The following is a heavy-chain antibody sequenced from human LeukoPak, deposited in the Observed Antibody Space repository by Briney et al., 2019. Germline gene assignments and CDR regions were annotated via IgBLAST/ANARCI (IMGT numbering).Heavy chain of an antibody. J-gene: IGHJ4*02. CDR3: AKGSGVAAVVPVAYY. Sequence: GGSLRLSCAASGFTFSSYAMSWVRQAPGKGLEWVSAISGSGGSTYYADSVKGRFTISRDSSKNTLYLLMNSLRAEDTAVYYCAKGSGVAAVVPVAYYWGQGTLVTVSS. CDR1: GFTFSSYA. CDR2: ISGSGGST. V-gene: IGHV3-23*01. D-gene: IGHD4-23*01.